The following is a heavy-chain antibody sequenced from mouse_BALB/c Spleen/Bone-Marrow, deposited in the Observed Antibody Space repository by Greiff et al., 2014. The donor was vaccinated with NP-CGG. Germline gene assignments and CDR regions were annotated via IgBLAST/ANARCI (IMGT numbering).Heavy chain of an antibody. Sequence: QVQLQQPGAELVRPGTSVKVSCKASGYAFTNYLIEWVKQRPGQGLEWIGVINPGSGGTNYNEKFKGKATLTADKSSSTAYMQLSSLTSDDSAVYFCARRITVVAPPAYWGQGTLVTVSA. V-gene: IGHV1-54*01. CDR2: INPGSGGT. CDR3: ARRITVVAPPAY. CDR1: GYAFTNYL. J-gene: IGHJ3*01. D-gene: IGHD1-1*01.